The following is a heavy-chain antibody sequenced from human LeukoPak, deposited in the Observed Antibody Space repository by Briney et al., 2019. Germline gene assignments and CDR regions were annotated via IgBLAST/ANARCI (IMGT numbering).Heavy chain of an antibody. CDR3: ARGQFRLSDYDSSAFDY. CDR2: ISYQGSNK. J-gene: IGHJ4*02. CDR1: GFTFSNYA. D-gene: IGHD3-22*01. Sequence: PGGSLRLSCAASGFTFSNYAMHWVHQAPGKGLEWVAVISYQGSNKYYADSVKGRFAISRDNSKNTLYLQMISLRAEDTAVYSCARGQFRLSDYDSSAFDYWGQGTLVTVSS. V-gene: IGHV3-30*09.